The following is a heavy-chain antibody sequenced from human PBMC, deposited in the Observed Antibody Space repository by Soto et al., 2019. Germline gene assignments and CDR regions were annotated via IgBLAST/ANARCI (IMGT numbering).Heavy chain of an antibody. J-gene: IGHJ4*02. CDR3: ARTHPPVSSGWYLCFDY. D-gene: IGHD6-19*01. V-gene: IGHV1-3*01. Sequence: ASVKVSCKASGYTFTSYAMHWVRQAPGQRLEWMGWINAGNGNTKYSQKFQGRVTITRDTSASTAYMELSSLRSEDTAVYYCARTHPPVSSGWYLCFDYWGQGTLVTSPQ. CDR1: GYTFTSYA. CDR2: INAGNGNT.